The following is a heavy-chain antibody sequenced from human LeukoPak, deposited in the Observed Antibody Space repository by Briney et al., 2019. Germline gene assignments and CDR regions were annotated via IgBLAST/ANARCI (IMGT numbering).Heavy chain of an antibody. CDR3: ARGQTTMVRGVIIRRKWSWFDP. CDR1: GGSFSGYY. J-gene: IGHJ5*02. CDR2: INHSGST. V-gene: IGHV4-34*01. D-gene: IGHD3-10*01. Sequence: PSETLSLTCAVYGGSFSGYYWSWIRQPPGKGLEWIGEINHSGSTNYNPSLKSRVTIPVDTSKNQFSLKLSSVTAADTAVYYCARGQTTMVRGVIIRRKWSWFDPWGQGTLVTVSS.